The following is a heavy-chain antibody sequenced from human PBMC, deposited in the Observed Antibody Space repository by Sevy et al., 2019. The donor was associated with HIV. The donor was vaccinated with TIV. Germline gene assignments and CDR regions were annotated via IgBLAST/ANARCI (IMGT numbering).Heavy chain of an antibody. Sequence: SETLSLTCTVSGGSISSYYWSWIRQPPGKGLEWIGYIYYSGSTNYNPSLKSRVTISVDTSKNQFSLKLSSVTAADTAVYYCARDYCSGGSCYWDYWGQGTLVTVSS. CDR1: GGSISSYY. CDR2: IYYSGST. D-gene: IGHD2-15*01. J-gene: IGHJ4*02. CDR3: ARDYCSGGSCYWDY. V-gene: IGHV4-59*01.